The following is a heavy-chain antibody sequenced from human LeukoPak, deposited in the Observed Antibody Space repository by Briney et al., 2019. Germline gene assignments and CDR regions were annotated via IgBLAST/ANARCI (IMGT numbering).Heavy chain of an antibody. J-gene: IGHJ4*02. CDR2: ISTSGST. CDR3: ARVRYSDSSVLTRKRSYYFDY. D-gene: IGHD3-22*01. Sequence: SETLSLTCTVSGGSISSYYWSWIRQPAGKGLESIGHISTSGSTNYNPSLKSRVTMSVDTSKNQFSLKLSSVTAADTAVCYCARVRYSDSSVLTRKRSYYFDYWGQGTLVTVSS. V-gene: IGHV4-4*07. CDR1: GGSISSYY.